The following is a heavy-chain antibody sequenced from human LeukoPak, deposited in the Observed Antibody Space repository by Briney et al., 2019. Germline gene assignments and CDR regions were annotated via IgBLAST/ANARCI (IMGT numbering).Heavy chain of an antibody. CDR3: ARGTAGYSSGWVIWGIDYYMDV. D-gene: IGHD6-19*01. CDR2: MNPNSGNT. V-gene: IGHV1-8*03. J-gene: IGHJ6*03. Sequence: ASVKVSCKASEDTFSSYDINWVRQAPGQGLEWVGWMNPNSGNTGYAQKFQGRVTITRDTSISTAYMELSSLRSEDTAVYYCARGTAGYSSGWVIWGIDYYMDVWGKGTTVTVSS. CDR1: EDTFSSYD.